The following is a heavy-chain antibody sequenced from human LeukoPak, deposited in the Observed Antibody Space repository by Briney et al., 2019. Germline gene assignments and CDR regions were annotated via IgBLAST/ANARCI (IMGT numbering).Heavy chain of an antibody. D-gene: IGHD4-17*01. CDR2: INHSGST. CDR3: ARIGLSATVTAYYMDV. J-gene: IGHJ6*03. CDR1: GGSFSGYY. Sequence: SETLSLTCAVYGGSFSGYYWSWIRQPPGKGLEWIGEINHSGSTNYNPSLKSRVTISVDTSKNQYSLKLSSVTAADTAVYYCARIGLSATVTAYYMDVWGKGTTVTVSS. V-gene: IGHV4-34*01.